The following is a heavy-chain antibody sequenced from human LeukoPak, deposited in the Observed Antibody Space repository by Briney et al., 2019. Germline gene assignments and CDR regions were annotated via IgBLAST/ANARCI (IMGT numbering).Heavy chain of an antibody. D-gene: IGHD5-12*01. J-gene: IGHJ5*02. CDR3: ARVSYSGYSRWFDP. CDR2: IWYDGSNK. CDR1: GFTFSSYG. Sequence: PGRSLRLSWAASGFTFSSYGMHWVRQAAGQGLEWVEVIWYDGSNKYYADSVKGRFTISRDNSKDTPYLQMNSLRAEDTAVYYCARVSYSGYSRWFDPWGQGTLVTVYS. V-gene: IGHV3-33*01.